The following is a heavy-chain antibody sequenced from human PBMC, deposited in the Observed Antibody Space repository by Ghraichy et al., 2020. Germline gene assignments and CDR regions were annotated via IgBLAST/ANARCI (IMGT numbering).Heavy chain of an antibody. D-gene: IGHD5-18*01. V-gene: IGHV4-59*11. CDR1: GASISSHY. CDR3: ARATAPGDYYYINV. J-gene: IGHJ6*03. CDR2: IYYTGIT. Sequence: SETLSLTCTVSGASISSHYWTWIRQPPGKGLEWIGYIYYTGITNYNPSFKSRVTISVDTSKNQFSLKLSSLTAADTAVYYCARATAPGDYYYINVWGKGTTVTVSS.